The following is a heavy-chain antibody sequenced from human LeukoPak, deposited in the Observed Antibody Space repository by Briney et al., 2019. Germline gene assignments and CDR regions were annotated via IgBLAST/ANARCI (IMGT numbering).Heavy chain of an antibody. CDR3: AKGSDYSNYGGPRYYFDY. Sequence: PGGSLRLSCAASGFTFSSYAMHWVRQAPGKGLEWVAVISYDGSNKYYADSVKGRFTISRDNSKNTLYLQMNSLRAEDTAVYYCAKGSDYSNYGGPRYYFDYWGQGTLVTVSS. D-gene: IGHD4-11*01. CDR1: GFTFSSYA. J-gene: IGHJ4*02. CDR2: ISYDGSNK. V-gene: IGHV3-30-3*01.